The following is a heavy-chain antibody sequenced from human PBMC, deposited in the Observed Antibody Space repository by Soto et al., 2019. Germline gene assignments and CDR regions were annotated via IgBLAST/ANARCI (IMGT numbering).Heavy chain of an antibody. J-gene: IGHJ4*02. CDR1: GFTFSSYA. CDR3: AKGGRRRGSYPPLDF. CDR2: VSESGTIT. D-gene: IGHD1-26*01. V-gene: IGHV3-23*01. Sequence: EVQLLEPGGGLVQPGGSLRLSCAASGFTFSSYAVSWVRQAPGKGLVWVSTVSESGTITYYADSVRGRFTMSRDNSKNTLDLQMNSLRAEDTAIYYCAKGGRRRGSYPPLDFWGQGTLVTVSS.